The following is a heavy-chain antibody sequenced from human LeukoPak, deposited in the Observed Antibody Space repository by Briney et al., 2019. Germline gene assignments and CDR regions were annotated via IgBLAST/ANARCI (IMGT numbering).Heavy chain of an antibody. CDR1: GFTFDDYA. CDR3: ARGPGRFGELYADY. J-gene: IGHJ4*02. V-gene: IGHV3-74*01. CDR2: INSDGSST. D-gene: IGHD3-10*01. Sequence: GRSLRLSCAASGFTFDDYAMHWVRQAPGKGLVWVSRINSDGSSTSYADSVKGRFTISRDNAKNTLYLQMNSLRAEDTAVYYCARGPGRFGELYADYWGQGTLVTVSS.